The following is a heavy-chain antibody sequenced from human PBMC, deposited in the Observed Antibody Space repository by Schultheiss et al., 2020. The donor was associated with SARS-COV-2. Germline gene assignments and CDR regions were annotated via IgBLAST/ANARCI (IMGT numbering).Heavy chain of an antibody. V-gene: IGHV3-23*01. CDR2: ISGSGGST. D-gene: IGHD2-15*01. Sequence: GGSLRLSCAASGFTFSDYYMSWIRQAPGKGLEWVSAISGSGGSTYYADSVKGRFTISRDNSKNTLYLQMNSLRAEDTAVYYCRHVDSRTHQAYWGQGTQVTVSS. CDR3: RHVDSRTHQAY. J-gene: IGHJ4*02. CDR1: GFTFSDYY.